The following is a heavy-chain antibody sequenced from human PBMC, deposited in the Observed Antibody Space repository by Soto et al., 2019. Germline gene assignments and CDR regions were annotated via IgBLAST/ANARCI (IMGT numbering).Heavy chain of an antibody. CDR1: GFTFSSYA. Sequence: WGSLRLSCAASGFTFSSYAMSWVRQAPGKGLEWVSAISGSGGSTYYADSVKGRFTISRDNSKNTLYLQMNSLRAEDTAVYYCAKEYYYDSSGYYYVPWFDPWGQGTLVT. J-gene: IGHJ5*02. D-gene: IGHD3-22*01. CDR3: AKEYYYDSSGYYYVPWFDP. CDR2: ISGSGGST. V-gene: IGHV3-23*01.